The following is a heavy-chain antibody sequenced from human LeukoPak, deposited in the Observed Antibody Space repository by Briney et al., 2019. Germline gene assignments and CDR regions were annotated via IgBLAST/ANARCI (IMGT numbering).Heavy chain of an antibody. CDR1: GGSISSYY. V-gene: IGHV4-59*08. D-gene: IGHD3-3*01. CDR2: IYYSGSN. J-gene: IGHJ6*02. Sequence: SETLSLTCTVSGGSISSYYWSWIRQPPGKGLEWIGYIYYSGSNNYNPSLKSRVTISVDTSKNQFSLKLSSVTAADTAVYYCARLPDFWSGYGGMDVWGQGTTVTVSS. CDR3: ARLPDFWSGYGGMDV.